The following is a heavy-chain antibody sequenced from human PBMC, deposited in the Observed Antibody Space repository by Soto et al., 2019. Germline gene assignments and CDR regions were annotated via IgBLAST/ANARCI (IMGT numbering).Heavy chain of an antibody. Sequence: GGSLRLSCAASGFTFSSYAMSWVRQAPGKGLEWVSAISGSGGSTYYADSVKGRFTISRDNSKNTLYLQMNSLRAEDTAVYYCARILTGIAVAGNDYYYGMDVWGQGTTVTVSS. CDR1: GFTFSSYA. V-gene: IGHV3-23*01. CDR2: ISGSGGST. J-gene: IGHJ6*02. D-gene: IGHD6-19*01. CDR3: ARILTGIAVAGNDYYYGMDV.